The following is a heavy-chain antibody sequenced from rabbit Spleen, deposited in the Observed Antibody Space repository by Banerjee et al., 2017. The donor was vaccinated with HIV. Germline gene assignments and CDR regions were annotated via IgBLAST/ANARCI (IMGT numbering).Heavy chain of an antibody. CDR2: INIVTGKS. J-gene: IGHJ6*01. Sequence: QSLEESGGGLVKPGGTLTLTCKASGIDFSSYYDMCWVRQAPGKGLEWIGCINIVTGKSVYASWAKGRFTISKTSSTTVTLHMTSLTAADTATYFCARDTSSSFSSYGMDLWGQGTLVTVS. V-gene: IGHV1S40*01. CDR3: ARDTSSSFSSYGMDL. D-gene: IGHD1-1*01. CDR1: GIDFSSYYD.